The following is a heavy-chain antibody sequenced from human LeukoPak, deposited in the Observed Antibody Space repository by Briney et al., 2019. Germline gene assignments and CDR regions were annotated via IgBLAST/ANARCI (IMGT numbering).Heavy chain of an antibody. J-gene: IGHJ4*02. CDR2: ISSSSTYI. D-gene: IGHD2-2*01. Sequence: GGSLRLSCAASGITFSGYSMNWVRQAPGKGLEWVSSISSSSTYIYYADSLKGRITSSRDNAKNSVYLQMNSLRSEDTAVYYCGKDVGPSSLSSASWQIDYWGQGTLVTVSS. V-gene: IGHV3-21*01. CDR3: GKDVGPSSLSSASWQIDY. CDR1: GITFSGYS.